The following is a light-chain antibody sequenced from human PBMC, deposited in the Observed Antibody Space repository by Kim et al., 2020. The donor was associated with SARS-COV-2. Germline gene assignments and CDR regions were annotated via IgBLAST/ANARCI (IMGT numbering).Light chain of an antibody. CDR3: AAWDDSLNAVV. CDR1: SSNIGNNT. Sequence: ELTQPPSASETPGQRVTISCSGSSSNIGNNTLNWYKQLPGTAPKLLIYGNYQRPSGVPDRFSGSKSGASASLAISGLQSGDEADYYCAAWDDSLNAVVFGGGTQLTVL. V-gene: IGLV1-44*01. J-gene: IGLJ2*01. CDR2: GNY.